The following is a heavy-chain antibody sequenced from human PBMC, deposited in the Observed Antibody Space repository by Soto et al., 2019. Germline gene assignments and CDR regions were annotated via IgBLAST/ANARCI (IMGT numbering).Heavy chain of an antibody. J-gene: IGHJ4*02. D-gene: IGHD2-2*01. CDR1: GFSLSTGGVG. CDR2: IYWDDGK. CDR3: AHRNGRGGYCSSTSCYAPHFDY. V-gene: IGHV2-5*02. Sequence: QITLKESGPTLVKPTQTLTLTCTFSGFSLSTGGVGVGWIRQPPGQALEWLALIYWDDGKTYSSSLKSRLTITKDTSKNQVVLTMTNMDPVDTATYYCAHRNGRGGYCSSTSCYAPHFDYWGQGTLVTVSS.